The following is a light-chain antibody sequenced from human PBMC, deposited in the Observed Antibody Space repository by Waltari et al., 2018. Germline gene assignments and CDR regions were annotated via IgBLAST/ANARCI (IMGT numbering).Light chain of an antibody. V-gene: IGKV3-20*01. CDR2: GAS. Sequence: EIVLTQSPGTLSLSPGERATLSCRASQSVSSSYLAWYQQKPGQAPRLLIYGASSRAPGIPDRFSGSGSGTDFTLTISRLEPEDVAMFYCQQYGSSTGLTFGGGTKVEIK. CDR3: QQYGSSTGLT. CDR1: QSVSSSY. J-gene: IGKJ4*01.